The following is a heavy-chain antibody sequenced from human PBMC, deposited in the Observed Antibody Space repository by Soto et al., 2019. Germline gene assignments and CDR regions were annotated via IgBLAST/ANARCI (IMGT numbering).Heavy chain of an antibody. D-gene: IGHD2-15*01. V-gene: IGHV3-23*01. CDR3: AKGGDEVVATHKDAFDV. CDR1: GFTFSSYA. Sequence: EVQLLESGGGLVQSGGSLRLSCAASGFTFSSYAMSWVRQAPGKGLEWVSAISGSGGTTCYTDSVKGRFTISRDNSKNTLYLQMNTLRAEDTAVYYCAKGGDEVVATHKDAFDVWGQGTVVTVSS. CDR2: ISGSGGTT. J-gene: IGHJ3*01.